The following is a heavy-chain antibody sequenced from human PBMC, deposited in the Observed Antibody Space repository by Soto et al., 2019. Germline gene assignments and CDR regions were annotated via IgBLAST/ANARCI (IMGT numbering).Heavy chain of an antibody. D-gene: IGHD3-22*01. CDR3: AKDNSQTHYYESSGYYSTDYFQH. J-gene: IGHJ1*01. CDR1: GFTFSSYG. Sequence: QVQLVESGGGVVQPGRSLRLSCAASGFTFSSYGMHWVRQAPGKGLEWVAVISYDGSNKYYADSVKGRFTISRDNSKNTLYLQMNSLRAEDTAVYYCAKDNSQTHYYESSGYYSTDYFQHWGQGTVVTVSS. V-gene: IGHV3-30*18. CDR2: ISYDGSNK.